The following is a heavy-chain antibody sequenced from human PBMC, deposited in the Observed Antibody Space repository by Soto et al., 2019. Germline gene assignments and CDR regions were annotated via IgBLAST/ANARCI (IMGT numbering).Heavy chain of an antibody. D-gene: IGHD3-22*01. V-gene: IGHV1-58*02. CDR2: IVVGSGNT. Sequence: ASVKVSCKASGFTFTSSAMQWVRQARGQRLEWIGWIVVGSGNTNYAQKFQERVTITRDMSTSTAYMELSSLRSEDTAVYYCAAVNAYYYDSSGYLYYFDYWGQGTPVTVSS. CDR3: AAVNAYYYDSSGYLYYFDY. J-gene: IGHJ4*02. CDR1: GFTFTSSA.